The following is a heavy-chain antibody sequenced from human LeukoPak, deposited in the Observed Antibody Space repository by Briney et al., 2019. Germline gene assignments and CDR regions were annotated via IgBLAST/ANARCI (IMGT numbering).Heavy chain of an antibody. J-gene: IGHJ4*02. CDR1: GGSISSYY. Sequence: SETLSLTCTVSGGSISSYYWSWIRQPPGKGLEWIGYIYYSGSTNYNPSLKSRVTISVDTSKNQFSLKLSSVTAADTAVYYCARWNAGILTGYDYWGQGTLVTVSS. CDR3: ARWNAGILTGYDY. CDR2: IYYSGST. D-gene: IGHD3-9*01. V-gene: IGHV4-59*08.